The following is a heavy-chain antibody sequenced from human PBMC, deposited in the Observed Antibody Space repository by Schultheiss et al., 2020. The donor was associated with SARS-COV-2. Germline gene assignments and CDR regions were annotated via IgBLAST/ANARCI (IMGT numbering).Heavy chain of an antibody. CDR1: GGSFSGYY. D-gene: IGHD4-11*01. Sequence: GSLRLSCAVYGGSFSGYYWGWIRQPPGKGLEWIGSIYYSGSTYYNPSLKSRVTISVDTSKNQFSLKLSSVTAADTAVYYCARRSSNYATFDYYYYMDVWGKGTTVTVSS. V-gene: IGHV4-39*01. CDR2: IYYSGST. CDR3: ARRSSNYATFDYYYYMDV. J-gene: IGHJ6*03.